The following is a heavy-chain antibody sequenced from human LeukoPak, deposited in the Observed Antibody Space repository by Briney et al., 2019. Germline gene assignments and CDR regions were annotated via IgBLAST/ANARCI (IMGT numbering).Heavy chain of an antibody. CDR2: ATPIFGSA. CDR3: ARAPFYFDSSGYSMDAFDI. Sequence: GSAVKVSCKASGGSFSNHAVSWVRLAPGPGLEWTGVATPIFGSANYAQKFQGRVTIATDESTSTAYMELSSLRPEDTAVYYCARAPFYFDSSGYSMDAFDIWGQGTMVTVSS. CDR1: GGSFSNHA. D-gene: IGHD3-22*01. V-gene: IGHV1-69*05. J-gene: IGHJ3*02.